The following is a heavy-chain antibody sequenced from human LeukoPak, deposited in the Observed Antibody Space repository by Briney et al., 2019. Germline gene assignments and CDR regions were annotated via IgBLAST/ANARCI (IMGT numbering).Heavy chain of an antibody. V-gene: IGHV3-53*01. CDR3: TRDGWGNVLDL. CDR1: GFTVSSNY. D-gene: IGHD2-8*02. Sequence: PGGSLRLSCAASGFTVSSNYMTWVRQAPGKGLEWVSVIYSGGNTYYADSVKGRFTISRDNSKNTLYLQMNNLRAEDTALYFCTRDGWGNVLDLWGQGTLVTVSS. J-gene: IGHJ5*02. CDR2: IYSGGNT.